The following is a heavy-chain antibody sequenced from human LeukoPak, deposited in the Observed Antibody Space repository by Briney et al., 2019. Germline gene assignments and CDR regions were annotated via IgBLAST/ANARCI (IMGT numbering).Heavy chain of an antibody. D-gene: IGHD6-19*01. CDR1: GFTFSSYT. Sequence: PGGSLRLSCAASGFTFSSYTMNWVRQAPGKGLEWVSSISGSSSYIYYADSVKGRFTIFRDNAKNSLYLQMNSLRAEDTAVYYCARGGQWLPLDYWGQGTLVTVSS. J-gene: IGHJ4*02. CDR3: ARGGQWLPLDY. CDR2: ISGSSSYI. V-gene: IGHV3-21*01.